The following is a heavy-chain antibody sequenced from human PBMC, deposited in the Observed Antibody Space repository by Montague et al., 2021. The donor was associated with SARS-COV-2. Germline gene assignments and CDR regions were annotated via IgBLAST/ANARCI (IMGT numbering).Heavy chain of an antibody. CDR1: GFNFSRYG. V-gene: IGHV3-30*03. Sequence: SLRLSCAASGFNFSRYGMHWVRQAPGKGLEWVAVISYDGSNKYYADSVKGRFTISRDNSKNMLYLQMNSLRAEDTAVYYCARALLVQLSLGMDDWGQGTTVTVSS. CDR2: ISYDGSNK. J-gene: IGHJ6*02. D-gene: IGHD5-18*01. CDR3: ARALLVQLSLGMDD.